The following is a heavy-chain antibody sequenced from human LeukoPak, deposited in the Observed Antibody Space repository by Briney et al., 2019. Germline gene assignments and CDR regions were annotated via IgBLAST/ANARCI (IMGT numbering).Heavy chain of an antibody. Sequence: ASVKVSCKASGYTFTGYFMHWVRQAPGQGLEWMGIINPSGGSTSYAQKFQGRVTMTRDMSTSTVYMELSSLRSEDTAVYYCARVPGYNHDHAFDIWAKGQWPPSLQ. D-gene: IGHD5-24*01. CDR2: INPSGGST. CDR3: ARVPGYNHDHAFDI. J-gene: IGHJ3*02. CDR1: GYTFTGYF. V-gene: IGHV1-46*01.